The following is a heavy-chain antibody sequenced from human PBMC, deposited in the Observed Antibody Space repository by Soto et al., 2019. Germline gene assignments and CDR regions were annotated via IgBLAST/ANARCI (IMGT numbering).Heavy chain of an antibody. D-gene: IGHD2-21*01. CDR1: DGPFNNYY. J-gene: IGHJ1*01. Sequence: SETLSLTRAVYDGPFNNYYWSWIRQSPTKGLEWIGEINHTGSPNYNPSLKSRVTISIDTSKKQISLKLSSVPAADTAVYYCASQVGIPNNRVGVVWGQGTLVTVS. V-gene: IGHV4-34*01. CDR2: INHTGSP. CDR3: ASQVGIPNNRVGVV.